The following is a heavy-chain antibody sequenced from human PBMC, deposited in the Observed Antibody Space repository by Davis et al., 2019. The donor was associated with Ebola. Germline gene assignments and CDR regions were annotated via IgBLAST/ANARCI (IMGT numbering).Heavy chain of an antibody. V-gene: IGHV1-18*01. J-gene: IGHJ4*02. CDR2: ISGNNGNT. D-gene: IGHD3-22*01. CDR3: AREPDVYDNRAFYYTFNY. Sequence: ASVKVSCKASGYTFTSYGISWVRQAPGQGLEWMGWISGNNGNTNYAQKFQGRVTMTTDTSTSTAYMDLRSLRSDDTAVYYCAREPDVYDNRAFYYTFNYWGQGTLVTVSS. CDR1: GYTFTSYG.